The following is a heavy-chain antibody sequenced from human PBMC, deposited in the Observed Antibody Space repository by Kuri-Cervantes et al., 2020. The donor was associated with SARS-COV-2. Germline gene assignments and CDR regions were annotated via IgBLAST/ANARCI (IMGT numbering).Heavy chain of an antibody. CDR1: GFTFSSYA. CDR2: IWYDGSNK. CDR3: AREIQWAIFLEGIFDY. V-gene: IGHV3-33*08. D-gene: IGHD3-9*01. Sequence: GESLKISCSASGFTFSSYAMHWVRQALGKGLEWVAVIWYDGSNKYYADSVKGRFTISRDNSKNTLYLQMNSLRAEDTAVYYCAREIQWAIFLEGIFDYWGQGTLVTVSS. J-gene: IGHJ4*02.